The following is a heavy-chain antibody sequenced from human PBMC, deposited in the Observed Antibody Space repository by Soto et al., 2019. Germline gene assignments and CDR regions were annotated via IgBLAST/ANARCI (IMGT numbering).Heavy chain of an antibody. J-gene: IGHJ4*02. V-gene: IGHV4-31*03. D-gene: IGHD1-26*01. CDR1: GGSISSGGYY. CDR3: ARRVGWGARTWGEYYFDY. CDR2: IYYSGST. Sequence: PSETLSLTCTVSGGSISSGGYYWSWIRQHPGKGLEWIGYIYYSGSTYYNPSLKSRVTISVDTSKNQFSLKLSSVTAADTAVYYCARRVGWGARTWGEYYFDYWGQGTLVTVSS.